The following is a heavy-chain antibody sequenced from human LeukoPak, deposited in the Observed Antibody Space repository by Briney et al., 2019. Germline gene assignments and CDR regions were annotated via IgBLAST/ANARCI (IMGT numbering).Heavy chain of an antibody. V-gene: IGHV3-23*01. CDR2: ISGSGGST. D-gene: IGHD2-15*01. J-gene: IGHJ4*02. Sequence: PGGSLRLSCAASGFTFSSYAMSWVRQAPGKGLEWVSAISGSGGSTYYADSVKGRFTISRDNSKNTLYLQMNSLRAEDTAVYYCAKQPRYCSGGSCYFDYWGQGTLVTVSS. CDR1: GFTFSSYA. CDR3: AKQPRYCSGGSCYFDY.